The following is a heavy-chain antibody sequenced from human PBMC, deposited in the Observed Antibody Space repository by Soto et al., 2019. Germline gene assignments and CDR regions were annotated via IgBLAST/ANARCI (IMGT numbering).Heavy chain of an antibody. CDR2: IGYDGSNK. Sequence: QVQLVESGGGVVQPGRSLRLSCAASGFTFSSYGMHWVRQAPGKGLEWVAVIGYDGSNKYYADSVKGRFTISRDNSKNTLHLQMNSLRAEDTAVYSCARDGYCSGGSCYSVPVFDYWGQGTLVTVSS. V-gene: IGHV3-33*01. J-gene: IGHJ4*02. CDR1: GFTFSSYG. D-gene: IGHD2-15*01. CDR3: ARDGYCSGGSCYSVPVFDY.